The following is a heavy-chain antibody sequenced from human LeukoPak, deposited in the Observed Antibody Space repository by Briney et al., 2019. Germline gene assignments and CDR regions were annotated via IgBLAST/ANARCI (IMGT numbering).Heavy chain of an antibody. CDR1: GGTFSSYA. CDR2: IIPIFGTA. CDR3: ARDPGAEYYDSSGYYWFDP. V-gene: IGHV1-69*01. J-gene: IGHJ5*02. D-gene: IGHD3-22*01. Sequence: SVKVSCKASGGTFSSYAISWVRQAPGQGLEWMGGIIPIFGTANYAQKFQGRVTITADESTSTAYMELSSLRSEDTAVYYCARDPGAEYYDSSGYYWFDPWGQGTLVTVSP.